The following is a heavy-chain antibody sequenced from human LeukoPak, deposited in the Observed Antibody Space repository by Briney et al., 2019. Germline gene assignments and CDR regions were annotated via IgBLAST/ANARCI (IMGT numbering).Heavy chain of an antibody. CDR2: IYYSGNT. V-gene: IGHV4-39*01. J-gene: IGHJ4*02. D-gene: IGHD3-3*01. Sequence: GSLRLSCAASGFTFSDYYMSWIRQAPGKGLEWVTSIYYSGNTYYNPSLKSRVTISLDTSTNQFSLKLSSVTAADTAIYYCARLFAVVTRFFDYWGQGTLVTVSS. CDR3: ARLFAVVTRFFDY. CDR1: GFTFSDYY.